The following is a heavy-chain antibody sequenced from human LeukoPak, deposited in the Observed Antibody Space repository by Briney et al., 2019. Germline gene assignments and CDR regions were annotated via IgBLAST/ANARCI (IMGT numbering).Heavy chain of an antibody. J-gene: IGHJ6*02. V-gene: IGHV3-53*01. CDR3: AREAVMPVAPVKIGTSDRPLYEYYGLDV. Sequence: GGSLRLSCAASGFTITTNYMNWVRQAPGKGLEWVSVIYGDDETNYADSVKGRFTISRDNSKNTLYLQMNSLRADDTAVYYCAREAVMPVAPVKIGTSDRPLYEYYGLDVWGQGPRSPSP. CDR2: IYGDDET. CDR1: GFTITTNY. D-gene: IGHD1/OR15-1a*01.